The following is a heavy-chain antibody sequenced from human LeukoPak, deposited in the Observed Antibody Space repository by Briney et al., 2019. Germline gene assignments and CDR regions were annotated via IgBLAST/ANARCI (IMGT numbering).Heavy chain of an antibody. V-gene: IGHV4-4*07. CDR2: IYTSGST. D-gene: IGHD3-10*01. Sequence: PSETLSLTCTVSGGSISSYYWSWIRQPAGKGLEWIGRIYTSGSTNYNTSPKRRVTMSVDTSKNQFYLKLSSVTAADTAVYYCAVSMVRGVRGYFDYWGQGTLVTVSS. CDR1: GGSISSYY. CDR3: AVSMVRGVRGYFDY. J-gene: IGHJ4*02.